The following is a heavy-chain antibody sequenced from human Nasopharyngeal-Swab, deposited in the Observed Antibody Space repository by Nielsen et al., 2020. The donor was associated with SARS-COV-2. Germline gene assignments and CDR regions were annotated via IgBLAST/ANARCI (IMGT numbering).Heavy chain of an antibody. V-gene: IGHV3-49*04. CDR3: TRATSGPYYYDSSGIYYYGMDV. Sequence: GESLKISCTASGFTFGDYAMSWVRQAPGKGLEWVGFIRSKAYGGTTEYAASVKGRFTISRDDSKSIAYLQMNSLKTEDTAVYYCTRATSGPYYYDSSGIYYYGMDVWGQGTTVTVSS. CDR1: GFTFGDYA. J-gene: IGHJ6*02. CDR2: IRSKAYGGTT. D-gene: IGHD3-22*01.